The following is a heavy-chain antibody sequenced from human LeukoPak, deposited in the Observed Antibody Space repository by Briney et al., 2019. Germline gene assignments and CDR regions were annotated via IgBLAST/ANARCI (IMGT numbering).Heavy chain of an antibody. CDR3: AKDVKSSGWYYFDY. CDR1: GFTFSSYG. D-gene: IGHD6-19*01. V-gene: IGHV3-48*01. CDR2: ISSSSSTI. J-gene: IGHJ4*02. Sequence: SGGSLRLSCAASGFTFSSYGMTWVRQAPGKGLEWVSYISSSSSTIYYADSVKGRFTISRDNAKNSLYLQLNSLRAEDTAVYYCAKDVKSSGWYYFDYWGQGTLVTVSS.